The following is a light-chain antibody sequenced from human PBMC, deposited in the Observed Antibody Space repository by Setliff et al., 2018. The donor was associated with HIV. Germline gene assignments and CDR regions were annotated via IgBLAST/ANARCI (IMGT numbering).Light chain of an antibody. CDR2: DVS. Sequence: QSALTQPASVSGSPGQSITISCTGTRSDVGGYNYVSWYQQHPGKAPKLMIYDVSKRPSGVSNRFSGSKSGNTASLTISGLQADDEADYYCSSYTSSITLVFGGWTQLTVL. J-gene: IGLJ2*01. CDR1: RSDVGGYNY. CDR3: SSYTSSITLV. V-gene: IGLV2-14*01.